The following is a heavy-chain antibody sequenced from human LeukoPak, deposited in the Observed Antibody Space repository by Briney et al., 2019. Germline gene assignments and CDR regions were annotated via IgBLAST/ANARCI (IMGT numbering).Heavy chain of an antibody. D-gene: IGHD3-22*01. CDR2: ISGSGGST. J-gene: IGHJ3*02. CDR3: AKAGEYYYDSSGYLRGDAFDI. V-gene: IGHV3-23*01. Sequence: PGGSLRLSCAASGFTFSSYAMSWVRQAPGKGLEWVSAISGSGGSTYYADSVKGRFTISRDNSKNTLYLQMNSLRAEDMATYYCAKAGEYYYDSSGYLRGDAFDIWGQGTMVTVSS. CDR1: GFTFSSYA.